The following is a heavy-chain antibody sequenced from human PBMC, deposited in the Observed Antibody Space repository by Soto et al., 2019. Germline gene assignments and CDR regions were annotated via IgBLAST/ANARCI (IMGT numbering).Heavy chain of an antibody. CDR3: AREDSIIIPAVSDF. Sequence: PGGALKLSCTVSGFAFNNDGINWVRQAPWKWLEWVSAIRKSDYTYYLDSVKGRFTIPRDNPKTSVSLKITTLRVEDTAVYYCAREDSIIIPAVSDFWGQGTLVTVSS. CDR2: IRKSDYT. J-gene: IGHJ4*02. V-gene: IGHV3-21*01. D-gene: IGHD2-2*01. CDR1: GFAFNNDG.